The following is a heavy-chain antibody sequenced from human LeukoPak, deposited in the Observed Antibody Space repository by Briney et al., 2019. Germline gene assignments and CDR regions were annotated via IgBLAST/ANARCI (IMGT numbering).Heavy chain of an antibody. Sequence: GGSLRLSCAASGFTFSSYAMSWVRQAPGKGLEWVSAISGSGGSTYYADSVKGRFTISRDNSKNTLYLQMNSLRAEDTAVYYCASPSGDYDSSGDDYWGQGTLVTVSS. CDR2: ISGSGGST. V-gene: IGHV3-23*01. CDR3: ASPSGDYDSSGDDY. CDR1: GFTFSSYA. D-gene: IGHD3-22*01. J-gene: IGHJ4*02.